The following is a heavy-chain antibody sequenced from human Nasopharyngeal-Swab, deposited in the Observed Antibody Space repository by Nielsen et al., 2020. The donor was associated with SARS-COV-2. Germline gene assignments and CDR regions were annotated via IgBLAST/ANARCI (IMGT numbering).Heavy chain of an antibody. Sequence: GGSLRLSCKGSGSSFTTYWIAWVRQMPGKGLEWMGIIYPGDSDTRYSPSFQGQVTISADKSISTAYLQWSSLKASDPAMYYWARQGGSGIDYWGQGTLVTVSS. V-gene: IGHV5-51*01. CDR2: IYPGDSDT. CDR3: ARQGGSGIDY. D-gene: IGHD3-10*01. CDR1: GSSFTTYW. J-gene: IGHJ4*02.